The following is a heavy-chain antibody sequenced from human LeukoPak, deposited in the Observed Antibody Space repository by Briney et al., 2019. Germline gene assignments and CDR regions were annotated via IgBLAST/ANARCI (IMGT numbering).Heavy chain of an antibody. CDR1: GGSISSGDYY. Sequence: PSETLSLTCTVSGGSISSGDYYWSWIRQPPGKGLEWIGYIYYSGSTNYNPSLKSRVTISVDTSKNQFSLKLSSVTAADTAVYYCARRHNYYDSSGYYYVFDYWGQGTLVTVSS. CDR2: IYYSGST. CDR3: ARRHNYYDSSGYYYVFDY. D-gene: IGHD3-22*01. V-gene: IGHV4-61*08. J-gene: IGHJ4*02.